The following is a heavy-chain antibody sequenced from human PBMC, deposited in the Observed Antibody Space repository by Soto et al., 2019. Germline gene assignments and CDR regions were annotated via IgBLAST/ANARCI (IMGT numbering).Heavy chain of an antibody. Sequence: GGSLRLSCAVSGFTFSTYWMTWVRQAPGKGLEWVANIRLDGSDKNYVDSVKGRFTISRDNAKSSLYLQMDSLRAEDTAVYYCARDTGGSYWGQGTLVTVSS. CDR1: GFTFSTYW. CDR3: ARDTGGSY. V-gene: IGHV3-7*01. CDR2: IRLDGSDK. D-gene: IGHD3-10*01. J-gene: IGHJ4*02.